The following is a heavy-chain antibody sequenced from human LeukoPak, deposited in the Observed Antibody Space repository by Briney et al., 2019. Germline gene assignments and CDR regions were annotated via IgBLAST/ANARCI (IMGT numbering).Heavy chain of an antibody. CDR2: INTAGSFT. J-gene: IGHJ4*02. CDR1: GFTFSDYW. D-gene: IGHD1-26*01. CDR3: AREAKVGGALQY. Sequence: PGGSLRLSCAASGFTFSDYWMHWVRQAPGKGLVWVSRINTAGSFTRYADSVQGRFTISRDTAKNTLFLQMNSLRAEDTAVYYCAREAKVGGALQYWGQGILVTVSS. V-gene: IGHV3-74*01.